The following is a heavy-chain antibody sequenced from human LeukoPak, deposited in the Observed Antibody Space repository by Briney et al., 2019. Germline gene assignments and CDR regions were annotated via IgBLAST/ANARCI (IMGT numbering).Heavy chain of an antibody. Sequence: KPSETLSLTCTVSGGSISSYYWSWIRQPPGKGLEWIGYISYSGSTNYNPSLKSRVTISLDTSKNQFSLRLSSVTAADTAVYYCARHFDGSGSQSMDVWGQGTTVTVSS. J-gene: IGHJ6*02. CDR3: ARHFDGSGSQSMDV. CDR2: ISYSGST. D-gene: IGHD3-10*01. CDR1: GGSISSYY. V-gene: IGHV4-59*08.